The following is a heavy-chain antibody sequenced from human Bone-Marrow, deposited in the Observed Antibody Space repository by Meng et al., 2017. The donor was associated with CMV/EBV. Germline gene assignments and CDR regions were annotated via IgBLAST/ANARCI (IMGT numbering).Heavy chain of an antibody. CDR2: ICYRWTA. CDR3: ARDLPAAEIHWFDP. Sequence: CGASFNSAPYCRGWIRQAPGKGLEWIGNICYRWTASYSPSLNGRVTMSLDTSNNRFSLTVTSVTAADTAVYYCARDLPAAEIHWFDPWGQGSLVTVSS. D-gene: IGHD6-13*01. J-gene: IGHJ5*02. CDR1: GASFNSAPYC. V-gene: IGHV4-39*02.